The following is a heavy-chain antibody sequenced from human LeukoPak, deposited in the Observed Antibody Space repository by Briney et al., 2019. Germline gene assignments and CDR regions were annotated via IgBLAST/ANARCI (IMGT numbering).Heavy chain of an antibody. V-gene: IGHV3-23*01. CDR3: TTRTTTTIY. CDR2: ISGSGGST. J-gene: IGHJ4*02. D-gene: IGHD1-7*01. CDR1: GFTFSSYA. Sequence: GGSPRLSCEASGFTFSSYAMSWVRQAPGKGLEWVSAISGSGGSTYYADSVKGRFTISRDNSKNTLYLQMNSLRAEDTALYYCTTRTTTTIYWGQGTLVTVSS.